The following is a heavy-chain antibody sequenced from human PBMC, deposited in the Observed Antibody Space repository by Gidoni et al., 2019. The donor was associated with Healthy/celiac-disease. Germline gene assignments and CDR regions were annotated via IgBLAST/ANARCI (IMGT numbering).Heavy chain of an antibody. D-gene: IGHD3-22*01. Sequence: QVQLVQSGAEVKKPGSSVKVSCKASGGTFSSYAISWVRQAPGQGLEWMGGIIPIFGTANYAQKFQGRVTITADESTSTAYMELSSLRSEDTAVYYCARTYYYDSSGLGPSLDYFDYWGQGTLVTVSS. CDR3: ARTYYYDSSGLGPSLDYFDY. CDR2: IIPIFGTA. J-gene: IGHJ4*02. V-gene: IGHV1-69*01. CDR1: GGTFSSYA.